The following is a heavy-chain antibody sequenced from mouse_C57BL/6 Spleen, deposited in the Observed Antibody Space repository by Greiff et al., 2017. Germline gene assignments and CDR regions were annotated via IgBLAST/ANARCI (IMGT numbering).Heavy chain of an antibody. Sequence: EVQLQQSGPVLVKPGASVKMSCKASGYTFTDYYMNWVKQSHGKSLEWIGVINPYNGGTSYNQKFKGKATLTVDKSSSTAYMELNSLTSEDSAVYYCARDGYSNDAMDYWGQGTSVTVSS. CDR2: INPYNGGT. D-gene: IGHD2-5*01. CDR1: GYTFTDYY. CDR3: ARDGYSNDAMDY. J-gene: IGHJ4*01. V-gene: IGHV1-19*01.